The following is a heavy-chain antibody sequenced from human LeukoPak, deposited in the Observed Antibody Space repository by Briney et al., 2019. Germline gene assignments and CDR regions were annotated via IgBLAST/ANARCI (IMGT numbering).Heavy chain of an antibody. CDR2: IKQDGSEK. Sequence: GGSLRLSCAASGLTFSSYWMSWVRQAPGKGLEWLANIKQDGSEKYYVDSVKGRFTISRDNAKNSLYLQMNSLRAEDTAVYYCAREIAVAGDGNYYYYMDAWGKGTTVTVSS. CDR3: AREIAVAGDGNYYYYMDA. J-gene: IGHJ6*03. V-gene: IGHV3-7*01. CDR1: GLTFSSYW. D-gene: IGHD6-19*01.